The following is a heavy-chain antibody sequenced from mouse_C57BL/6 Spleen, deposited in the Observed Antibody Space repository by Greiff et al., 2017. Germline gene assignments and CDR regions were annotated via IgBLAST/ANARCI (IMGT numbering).Heavy chain of an antibody. Sequence: QVQLKESGAELVRPGASVTLSCKASGYTFTDYEMHWVKQTPVHGLEWIGAIDPETGGTAYNQKFKGKAILTADKSSSTAYMELRSLTSEDSAVYYCTRITTVVEGYAMDYWGQGTSVTVSS. CDR1: GYTFTDYE. D-gene: IGHD1-1*01. CDR2: IDPETGGT. CDR3: TRITTVVEGYAMDY. J-gene: IGHJ4*01. V-gene: IGHV1-15*01.